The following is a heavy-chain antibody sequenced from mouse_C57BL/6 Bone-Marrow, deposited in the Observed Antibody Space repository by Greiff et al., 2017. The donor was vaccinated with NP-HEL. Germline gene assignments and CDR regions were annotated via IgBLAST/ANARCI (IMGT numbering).Heavy chain of an antibody. Sequence: VKLQESGAELARPGASVKMSCKASGYTFPSYTMHGVKQRPGQGLEWIGYINPSRGYTKYNQKFKDKATLTADKSSSTAYMQLSSLTSEDSAVYYCARSGWYFDVWGTGTTVTVSS. CDR2: INPSRGYT. CDR1: GYTFPSYT. J-gene: IGHJ1*03. V-gene: IGHV1-4*01. CDR3: ARSGWYFDV.